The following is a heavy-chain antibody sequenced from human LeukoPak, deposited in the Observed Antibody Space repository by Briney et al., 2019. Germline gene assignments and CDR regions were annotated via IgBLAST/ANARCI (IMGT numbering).Heavy chain of an antibody. CDR1: GFTFRDHW. J-gene: IGHJ4*02. V-gene: IGHV3-74*01. Sequence: QAGGSLRLSCEASGFTFRDHWMHWVRHVPGKGLVWVSRINGDESSTAYADSVKGRFTISRDNARNTLYLQMNSLRAEDTAVYYCARVSIGWYSFDYWGQGTLVTVSS. CDR2: INGDESST. D-gene: IGHD6-19*01. CDR3: ARVSIGWYSFDY.